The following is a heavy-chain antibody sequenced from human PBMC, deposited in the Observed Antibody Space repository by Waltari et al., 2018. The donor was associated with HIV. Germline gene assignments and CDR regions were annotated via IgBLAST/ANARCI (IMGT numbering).Heavy chain of an antibody. CDR1: GASISSSSYY. V-gene: IGHV4-39*01. D-gene: IGHD3-16*01. Sequence: QLHLQESGPGLVKPSETLSLTCSVSGASISSSSYYWAWIRQPPGKGLEWIGARYYSGTAYDNPSVKSRVSASLDASKNELSLKLTSVTATDTALYYCARLRFHSLYYFDSWGPGILVTVSS. J-gene: IGHJ4*02. CDR3: ARLRFHSLYYFDS. CDR2: RYYSGTA.